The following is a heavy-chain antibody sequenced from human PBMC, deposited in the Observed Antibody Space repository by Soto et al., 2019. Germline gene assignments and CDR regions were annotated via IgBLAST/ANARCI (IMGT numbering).Heavy chain of an antibody. CDR2: ISGSGDFT. CDR3: ERGPTIFGVGVDAFDI. D-gene: IGHD3-3*01. Sequence: EVQMLESGGGLVQPGGSLRLSCAASGFTLSSYALSWVRQAPGKGLEWVSGISGSGDFTFDADSVRGRFTISRDNSMNTLYLQMNSLRVEDTAVYYCERGPTIFGVGVDAFDIWGQGTMATVSS. CDR1: GFTLSSYA. V-gene: IGHV3-23*01. J-gene: IGHJ3*02.